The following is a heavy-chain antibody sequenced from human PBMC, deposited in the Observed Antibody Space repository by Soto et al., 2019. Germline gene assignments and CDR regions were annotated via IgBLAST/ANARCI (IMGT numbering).Heavy chain of an antibody. CDR3: ARDRGAARREYFLRF. D-gene: IGHD6-6*01. V-gene: IGHV1-69*14. CDR2: VIPALGTA. CDR1: GGSFSSYV. Sequence: QVQLVQSGAEVKKPGSSVKVSCKASGGSFSSYVISWVRQAPGLGLEYMGGVIPALGTANYAQKFQGRVTISADKSTSTAYMELNSLTCDVTAVYYCARDRGAARREYFLRFWGQGTLVTVSS. J-gene: IGHJ4*02.